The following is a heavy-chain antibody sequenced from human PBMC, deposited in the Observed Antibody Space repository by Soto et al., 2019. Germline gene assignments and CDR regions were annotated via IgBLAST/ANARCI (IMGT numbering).Heavy chain of an antibody. D-gene: IGHD3-16*01. CDR3: AAAVPAEYVFPYYYMDV. CDR1: GASISSYH. Sequence: QVQLQESGPGLVKPSETLSLTCTVSGASISSYHWSWIRQTPGKGLEWIGYIYYSGSANYNPSLTRRVTCSADTSKNQVSLKLSAVTAAETGVYYCAAAVPAEYVFPYYYMDVWGKGTTVTVSS. J-gene: IGHJ6*03. V-gene: IGHV4-59*01. CDR2: IYYSGSA.